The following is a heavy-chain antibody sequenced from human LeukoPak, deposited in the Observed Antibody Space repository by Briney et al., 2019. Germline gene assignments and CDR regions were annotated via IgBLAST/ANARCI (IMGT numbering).Heavy chain of an antibody. CDR2: ISGPSSHT. J-gene: IGHJ4*02. CDR3: ARGSGYLETFDY. Sequence: GGSLRLSCVASGFTFSGFAMIWVRQAPGKGLQWVSAISGPSSHTYYADSVRGRFTISRDNSRNTLYLQMNSLRAEDTAVYYCARGSGYLETFDYWGQGTLVTVSS. D-gene: IGHD3-22*01. V-gene: IGHV3-23*01. CDR1: GFTFSGFA.